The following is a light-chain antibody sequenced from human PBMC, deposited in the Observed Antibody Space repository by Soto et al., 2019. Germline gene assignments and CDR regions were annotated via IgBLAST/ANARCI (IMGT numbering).Light chain of an antibody. Sequence: DIQMTQSPSSLSASVGDRVTITCQASQAISNYLNWYQQKPGKAPKLLIYDASNLETGVPSRFSGSGSGTVFTFTISSLQPEDIATYYCQQYDNLPYTFGQGTKLEIK. CDR3: QQYDNLPYT. CDR1: QAISNY. J-gene: IGKJ2*01. V-gene: IGKV1-33*01. CDR2: DAS.